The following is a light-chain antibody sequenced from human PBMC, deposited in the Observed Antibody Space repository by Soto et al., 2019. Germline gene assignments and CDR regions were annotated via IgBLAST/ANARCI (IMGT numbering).Light chain of an antibody. CDR1: SSNIGSNT. CDR3: AAWDDRLNGQVV. J-gene: IGLJ2*01. Sequence: QSVLTQPPSASGTPGQRVTISCSGSSSNIGSNTVNWYQQLPGTAPKLLIYSNNQRPSGVPDRFSGSKSGTSASLAISGLQSEDEADYHCAAWDDRLNGQVVFGGGTKLTVL. V-gene: IGLV1-44*01. CDR2: SNN.